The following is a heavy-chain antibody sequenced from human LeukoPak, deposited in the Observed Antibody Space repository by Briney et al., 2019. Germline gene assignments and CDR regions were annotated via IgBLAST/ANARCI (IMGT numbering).Heavy chain of an antibody. CDR1: GFIFSTYG. D-gene: IGHD1-1*01. Sequence: GGSLRLSCAASGFIFSTYGMHWVRQAPGKGLEWVAFIQFDGSDEHYADSVKGRFTISRDNSKNTLYLQMNSLRPDDTSVYYCAEDQKLQPFHYWGQGTLVTVSS. V-gene: IGHV3-30*02. CDR2: IQFDGSDE. CDR3: AEDQKLQPFHY. J-gene: IGHJ4*02.